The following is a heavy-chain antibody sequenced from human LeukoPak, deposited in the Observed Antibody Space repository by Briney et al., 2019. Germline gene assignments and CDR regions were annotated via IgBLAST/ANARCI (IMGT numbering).Heavy chain of an antibody. V-gene: IGHV3-23*01. CDR2: ISGSGGST. CDR3: AKDERGGYNFDY. Sequence: GGSLRLSCAASGVTLSSYAMSWARQAPGKGLEWVSAISGSGGSTYYADSVKGRFTISRDNSKNTLYLQMNSLRAEDTAVYYCAKDERGGYNFDYWGQGTLVTVSS. J-gene: IGHJ4*02. D-gene: IGHD5-24*01. CDR1: GVTLSSYA.